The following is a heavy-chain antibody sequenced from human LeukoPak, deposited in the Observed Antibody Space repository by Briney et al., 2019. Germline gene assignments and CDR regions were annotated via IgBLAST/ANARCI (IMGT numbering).Heavy chain of an antibody. J-gene: IGHJ4*02. Sequence: ASVKVSCKASGYTFTTYAMNWVRQAPGQGLEWMGWISAYNGNTNYAQKLQGRVTMTTDTSTSTAYMELRSLRSDDTAVYYCARGLWELPYYFDYWGQGTLVTVSS. V-gene: IGHV1-18*01. CDR3: ARGLWELPYYFDY. CDR1: GYTFTTYA. D-gene: IGHD1-26*01. CDR2: ISAYNGNT.